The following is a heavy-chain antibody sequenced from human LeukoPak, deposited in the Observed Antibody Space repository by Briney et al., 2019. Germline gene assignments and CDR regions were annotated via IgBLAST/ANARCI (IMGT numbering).Heavy chain of an antibody. Sequence: SETLSLTCTVSGDSISSSSYYWGWIRQPPGKGLEWIGSIPYSGSTYYNPSLKSRVTISVDTSKNQFSLKLSSVTAADTAVYYCARCKDYYVSGSYYKTFDYWGRGTLVTVSS. J-gene: IGHJ4*02. CDR1: GDSISSSSYY. CDR3: ARCKDYYVSGSYYKTFDY. V-gene: IGHV4-39*07. D-gene: IGHD3-10*01. CDR2: IPYSGST.